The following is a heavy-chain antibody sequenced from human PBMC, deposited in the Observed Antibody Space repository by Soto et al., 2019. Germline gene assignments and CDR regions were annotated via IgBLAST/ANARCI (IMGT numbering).Heavy chain of an antibody. V-gene: IGHV4-34*01. Sequence: QVQLQQSGAGLLKPSETLSLTCAVYGESFSAYIWTWILQTPGKGLQWIGQINHSGSASYNPSLKSRVTISVHTSNSQFSLELSSVTAADTAVYYCARGLITGSHYSGGWYYFDSWGQGTQVTVSS. J-gene: IGHJ4*02. CDR2: INHSGSA. CDR3: ARGLITGSHYSGGWYYFDS. D-gene: IGHD6-19*01. CDR1: GESFSAYI.